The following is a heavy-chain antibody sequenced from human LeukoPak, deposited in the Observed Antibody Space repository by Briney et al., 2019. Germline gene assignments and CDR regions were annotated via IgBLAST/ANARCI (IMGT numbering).Heavy chain of an antibody. J-gene: IGHJ4*02. CDR3: ARETNHGALGY. Sequence: PGGSLRLSCAASGFTVSSNYMSWVRQAPGKGLEWVSVIYSGGSTYYADSVKGRFTISRDNSKDTLYLQMSSLRVEDTAVYYCARETNHGALGYWGQGTLVTVPS. CDR1: GFTVSSNY. CDR2: IYSGGST. D-gene: IGHD1-14*01. V-gene: IGHV3-53*01.